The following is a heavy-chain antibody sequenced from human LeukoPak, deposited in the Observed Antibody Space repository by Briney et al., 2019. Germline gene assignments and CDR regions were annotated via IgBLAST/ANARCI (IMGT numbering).Heavy chain of an antibody. CDR3: ARNEREGDYYYYYYMDV. D-gene: IGHD1-26*01. V-gene: IGHV3-7*01. Sequence: GGSLRLSCAASGFTFSSYWMSWVRQAPGKGLEWVANIKQDGSEKYYVDSVKGRFTISRDNAKNSLYLQMNSLRAEETAVYYCARNEREGDYYYYYYMDVWGKGTTVTVSS. J-gene: IGHJ6*03. CDR1: GFTFSSYW. CDR2: IKQDGSEK.